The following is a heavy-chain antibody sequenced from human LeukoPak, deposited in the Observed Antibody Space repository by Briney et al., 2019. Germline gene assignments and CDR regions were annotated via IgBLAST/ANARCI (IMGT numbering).Heavy chain of an antibody. Sequence: PSETLSLTCTVSGDSIRSYHWSWIRQPPGEGLEWIGYIYYSGSTNYNPSLKSRVTISVDTSKNQFSLKLSSVTAADTAVYYCARGGYGWDWGQGTLVTVSS. CDR3: ARGGYGWD. CDR2: IYYSGST. J-gene: IGHJ4*02. V-gene: IGHV4-59*01. CDR1: GDSIRSYH. D-gene: IGHD3-16*01.